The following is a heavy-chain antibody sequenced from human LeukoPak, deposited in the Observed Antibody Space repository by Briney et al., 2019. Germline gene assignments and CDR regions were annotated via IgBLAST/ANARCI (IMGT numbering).Heavy chain of an antibody. V-gene: IGHV1-2*02. Sequence: ASVKVSCKASVYTFTGYYMHLVRQAPGQGLEWMGWINPNSGGTNYAQKFQGRVTMTRDTSISTAYMELSRLRSDDTAVYYCARSVPKRLPAAIERDDYWGQGTLVTVSS. J-gene: IGHJ4*02. CDR2: INPNSGGT. D-gene: IGHD2-2*01. CDR1: VYTFTGYY. CDR3: ARSVPKRLPAAIERDDY.